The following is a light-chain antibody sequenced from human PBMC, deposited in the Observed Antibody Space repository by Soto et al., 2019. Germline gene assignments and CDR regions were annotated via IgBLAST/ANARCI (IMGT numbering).Light chain of an antibody. CDR2: VAS. CDR3: QQYTNWPPLT. CDR1: QSVSSN. J-gene: IGKJ4*01. V-gene: IGKV3-15*01. Sequence: EIVMTQSPATLSVSPGERATLSCRASQSVSSNLAWYQQKPGQAPRLLIYVASTRATGIPARFSGSGSGTEFTITNRSLQSEDFAVYYCQQYTNWPPLTFGGGTKVEIK.